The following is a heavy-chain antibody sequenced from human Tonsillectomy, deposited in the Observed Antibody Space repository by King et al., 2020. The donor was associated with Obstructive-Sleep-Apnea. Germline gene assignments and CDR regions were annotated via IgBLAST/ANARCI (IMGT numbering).Heavy chain of an antibody. CDR2: INHSGST. D-gene: IGHD6-25*01. CDR3: ARGADGMTAAEMGDNWFDP. J-gene: IGHJ5*02. Sequence: VQLQQWGAGLLKSSETLSLTCAVYGGSLSDYYWSWIRQPPGKGLEWIGEINHSGSTNYNPSPKSRLTISIDTSKHPFSLRRSSVSVAETAVYYCARGADGMTAAEMGDNWFDPWGQGTLVTVSS. V-gene: IGHV4-34*01. CDR1: GGSLSDYY.